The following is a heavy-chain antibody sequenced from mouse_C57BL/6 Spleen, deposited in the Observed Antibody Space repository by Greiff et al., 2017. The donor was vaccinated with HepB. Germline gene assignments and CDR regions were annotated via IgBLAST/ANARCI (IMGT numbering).Heavy chain of an antibody. V-gene: IGHV1-69*01. Sequence: QVQLQQPGAELVMPGASVKLSCKASGYTFTSYWMHWVKQRPGQGLEWIGEIDPSDSYTNYNQKFKGKSTLTVDKSSSTAYMQLSSLTSEDSAVYDCARYGNYEDYAMDYWGQGTSVTVSS. CDR2: IDPSDSYT. D-gene: IGHD2-1*01. CDR1: GYTFTSYW. J-gene: IGHJ4*01. CDR3: ARYGNYEDYAMDY.